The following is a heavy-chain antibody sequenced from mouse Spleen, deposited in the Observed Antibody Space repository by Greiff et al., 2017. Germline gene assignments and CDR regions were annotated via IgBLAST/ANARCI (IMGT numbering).Heavy chain of an antibody. D-gene: IGHD2-5*01. CDR2: IDPANGNT. Sequence: EVQLQQSVAELVRPGASVKLSCTASGFNIKNTYMHWVKQRPEQGLEWIGRIDPANGNTKYAPKFQGKATITADTSSNTAYLQLSSLTSEDTAIYYCARSVYSNYVGWYFDVWGAGTTVTVSS. V-gene: IGHV14-3*01. J-gene: IGHJ1*01. CDR3: ARSVYSNYVGWYFDV. CDR1: GFNIKNTY.